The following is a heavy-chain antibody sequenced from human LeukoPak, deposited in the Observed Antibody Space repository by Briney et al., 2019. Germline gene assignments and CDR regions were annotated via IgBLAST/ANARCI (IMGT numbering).Heavy chain of an antibody. CDR2: IYYSGST. J-gene: IGHJ2*01. Sequence: SETLSLTCTVSGGSISSYYWSWIRQPPGKGLEWIGYIYYSGSTNYNPSLKSRVTISVDTSKNQFSLKLSSVTAADTAVYYCARSYYYDSSGYPNWYFDLWGRGTLVTVSS. CDR3: ARSYYYDSSGYPNWYFDL. D-gene: IGHD3-22*01. V-gene: IGHV4-59*01. CDR1: GGSISSYY.